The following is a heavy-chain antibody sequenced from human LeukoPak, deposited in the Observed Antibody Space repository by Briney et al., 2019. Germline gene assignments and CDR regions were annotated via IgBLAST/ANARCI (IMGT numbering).Heavy chain of an antibody. D-gene: IGHD6-13*01. CDR3: ASGKLTAADYMDV. Sequence: GGSLRLSCAASGFNLSSYEMNWVRQAPGKGLEWVSYISNSGNTIYYAGSVKGRFTISRDSAKNSLYLQMNSLRFEDTAVYYCASGKLTAADYMDVWGQGALVTVSS. J-gene: IGHJ4*02. CDR2: ISNSGNTI. CDR1: GFNLSSYE. V-gene: IGHV3-48*03.